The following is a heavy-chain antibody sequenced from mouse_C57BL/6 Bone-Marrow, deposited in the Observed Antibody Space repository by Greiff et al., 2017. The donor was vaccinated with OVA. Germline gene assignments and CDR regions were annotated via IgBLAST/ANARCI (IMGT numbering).Heavy chain of an antibody. V-gene: IGHV1-81*01. D-gene: IGHD2-2*01. Sequence: QVQLQQSGAELARPGASVKLSCKASGYTFTSYGISWVKQRTGQGLEWIGEIYPRSGNTYYNEKFKGKATLTADKYSSTAYMELRSLTSEDSAVYFCARSGLPAWFAYWGQGTLVTVSA. J-gene: IGHJ3*01. CDR3: ARSGLPAWFAY. CDR1: GYTFTSYG. CDR2: IYPRSGNT.